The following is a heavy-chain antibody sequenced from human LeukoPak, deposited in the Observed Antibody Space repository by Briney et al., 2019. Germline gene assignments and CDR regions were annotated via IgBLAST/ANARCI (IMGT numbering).Heavy chain of an antibody. V-gene: IGHV4-38-2*02. CDR1: GYSISSGYY. J-gene: IGHJ4*02. D-gene: IGHD2-2*01. CDR3: ARERRGSTSSEFDY. CDR2: IYHSGST. Sequence: SETLSLTRTVSGYSISSGYYWGWIRQPPGKGLEWIGSIYHSGSTYYNPSLKSRATISVDTSKNQFSLKLSSVTAADTAVYYCARERRGSTSSEFDYWGQGTLVTVSS.